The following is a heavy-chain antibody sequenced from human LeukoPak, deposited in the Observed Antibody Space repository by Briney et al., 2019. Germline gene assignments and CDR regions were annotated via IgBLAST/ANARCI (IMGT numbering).Heavy chain of an antibody. CDR1: GGSFSGYY. CDR2: INHSGST. Sequence: SETLSLTCAVYGGSFSGYYWSWILQPPGKGLEWIGEINHSGSTNYNPSLKSRVTISVDTSKNQFSLKLSSVTAADTAVYYCARPGLRYFDWLSLRRNAFDIWGQGTMVTVSS. CDR3: ARPGLRYFDWLSLRRNAFDI. D-gene: IGHD3-9*01. V-gene: IGHV4-34*01. J-gene: IGHJ3*02.